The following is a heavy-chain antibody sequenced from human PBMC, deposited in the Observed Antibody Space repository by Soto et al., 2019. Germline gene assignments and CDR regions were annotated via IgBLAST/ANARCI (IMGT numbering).Heavy chain of an antibody. CDR1: GFTFTSSA. D-gene: IGHD3-16*02. CDR2: IVVGSGNT. J-gene: IGHJ4*02. CDR3: AADEDYVWGSYRYTNFDF. V-gene: IGHV1-58*01. Sequence: SVKVSCKASGFTFTSSAVQWVRQARGQRLEWIGWIVVGSGNTNYAQKFQERVTITRDMSTSTAYMELSSLRSEDTAVYYCAADEDYVWGSYRYTNFDFWGPGTLVTVSS.